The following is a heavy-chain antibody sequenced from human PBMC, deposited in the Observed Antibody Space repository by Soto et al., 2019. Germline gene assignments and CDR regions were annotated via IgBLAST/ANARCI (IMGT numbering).Heavy chain of an antibody. CDR1: GYSISSGYY. Sequence: SETLSLTCAVSGYSISSGYYWCWIRQPPGKGLEWIGSIYHSGSTYYNPSLKSRVTISVDTSKNQFSLKLSSVTAADTAVYYCARGDFWSGYGAGSMDVWGQGTTVTVSS. CDR2: IYHSGST. D-gene: IGHD3-3*01. J-gene: IGHJ6*02. V-gene: IGHV4-38-2*01. CDR3: ARGDFWSGYGAGSMDV.